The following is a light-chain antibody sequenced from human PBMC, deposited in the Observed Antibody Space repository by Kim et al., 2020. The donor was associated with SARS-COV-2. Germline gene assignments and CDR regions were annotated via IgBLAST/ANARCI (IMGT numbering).Light chain of an antibody. Sequence: VSPGQTASIPCSGDKLGDKYACLYQQKPGQSPVLVIYQDSKRPSGIPERFSGSNSGNTATLTISGTQAMDEADYYCQAWDSSTAVFGGGTQLTVL. V-gene: IGLV3-1*01. CDR3: QAWDSSTAV. J-gene: IGLJ2*01. CDR2: QDS. CDR1: KLGDKY.